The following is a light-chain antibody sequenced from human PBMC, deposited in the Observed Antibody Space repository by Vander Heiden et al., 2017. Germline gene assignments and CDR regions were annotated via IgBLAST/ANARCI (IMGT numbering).Light chain of an antibody. V-gene: IGKV2-30*01. CDR3: RQGTHGHPMVT. CDR2: KVS. J-gene: IGKJ3*01. Sequence: DVVMTQSPLSLPVTLGQPASISCRSSQSLVYSDGNTYLNWFQQRPGQAPRRLIYKVSNRDLGVKDRFSGSGEGTDVTLKIISGEAEDVGVYYCRQGTHGHPMVTFGHGTKVDIK. CDR1: QSLVYSDGNTY.